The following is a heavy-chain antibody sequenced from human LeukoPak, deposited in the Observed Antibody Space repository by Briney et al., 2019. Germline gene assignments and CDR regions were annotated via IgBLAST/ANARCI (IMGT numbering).Heavy chain of an antibody. CDR2: ISYDGSNK. CDR3: ARDPQLRYFDWLLYTEGSAFDI. V-gene: IGHV3-30*04. CDR1: GFTFSSYA. J-gene: IGHJ3*02. Sequence: PGRSLRLSCAASGFTFSSYAMHWVRQAPGKGLEWVAVISYDGSNKYYADSVKGRFTISRDNSKNTLYLQMNSLRAEDTAVYYCARDPQLRYFDWLLYTEGSAFDIWGQGTMVTVSS. D-gene: IGHD3-9*01.